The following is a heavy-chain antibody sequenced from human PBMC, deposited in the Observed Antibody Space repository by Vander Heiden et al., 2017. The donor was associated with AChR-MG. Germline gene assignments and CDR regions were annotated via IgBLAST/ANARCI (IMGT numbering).Heavy chain of an antibody. V-gene: IGHV3-15*01. D-gene: IGHD4-17*01. J-gene: IGHJ4*02. CDR2: IKSKNDGGTT. Sequence: EVQLVQSGGGLVNLGGSLRRACAASGFTFSNAWMSLVRQTPGKGLEWVGSIKSKNDGGTTDYVAPVKGRFTISRDDSKSTLYMQMNSLDTEDTGVYYCTADADGGPRFWGQGTLVNVSS. CDR1: GFTFSNAW. CDR3: TADADGGPRF.